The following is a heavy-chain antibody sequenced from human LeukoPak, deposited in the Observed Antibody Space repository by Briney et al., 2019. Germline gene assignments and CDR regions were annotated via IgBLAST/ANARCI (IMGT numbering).Heavy chain of an antibody. D-gene: IGHD3-22*01. J-gene: IGHJ4*02. CDR3: ARGLSWFYDSSGYPIKGYYFDY. CDR1: GGSFSGYY. Sequence: PSETLSLTCAVYGGSFSGYYWSWIRQPPGKGLEWIGEINHSGSTNYNPSLKSRVTISVDTSKNQFSLKLSSVTAADTAVYYCARGLSWFYDSSGYPIKGYYFDYWGQGTLVTVSS. V-gene: IGHV4-34*01. CDR2: INHSGST.